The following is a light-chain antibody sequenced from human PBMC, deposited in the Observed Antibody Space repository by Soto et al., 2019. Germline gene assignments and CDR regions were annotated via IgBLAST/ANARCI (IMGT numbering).Light chain of an antibody. CDR1: SSGVGGYDY. CDR2: EVS. V-gene: IGLV2-14*01. CDR3: SSYSISTAYL. Sequence: QSALTQPASVSGSTGQSITISCPGTSSGVGGYDYVSWYQLHPGKAPKLMVFEVSNRLSGVSYRFSGSKSGNTASLTISGLQAEDEADYFCSSYSISTAYLFGTGTKV. J-gene: IGLJ1*01.